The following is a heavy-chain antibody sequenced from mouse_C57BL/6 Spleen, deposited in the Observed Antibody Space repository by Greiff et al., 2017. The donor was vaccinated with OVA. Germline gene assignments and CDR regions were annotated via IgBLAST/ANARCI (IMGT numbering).Heavy chain of an antibody. CDR3: ARSEDYDAAWFAY. V-gene: IGHV1-39*01. D-gene: IGHD2-4*01. CDR2: INPNYGTT. J-gene: IGHJ3*01. Sequence: VQLQQSGPELVKPGASVKISCKASGYSFTDYHMNWVKQSNGKSLEWIGVINPNYGTTSYKQKFKGKATLTVDQSSSTAYMQLNSLTSEDSAVYYCARSEDYDAAWFAYWGQGTLVTVSA. CDR1: GYSFTDYH.